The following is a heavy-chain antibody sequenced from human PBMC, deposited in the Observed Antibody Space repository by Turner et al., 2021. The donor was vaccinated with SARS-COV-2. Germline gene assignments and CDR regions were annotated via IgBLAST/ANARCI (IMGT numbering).Heavy chain of an antibody. Sequence: EVQLVETGGGLIQPGGSLSLSCAASGFTVSSNYMGWVRQAPGKGLEWVSVIYSGGSTYYADSVKGRFTISRDNSKNTLYLQMNSLRAEDTAVYYCARGPHPRGFDYWGQGTLVTVSS. V-gene: IGHV3-53*02. D-gene: IGHD3-10*01. CDR3: ARGPHPRGFDY. CDR2: IYSGGST. J-gene: IGHJ4*02. CDR1: GFTVSSNY.